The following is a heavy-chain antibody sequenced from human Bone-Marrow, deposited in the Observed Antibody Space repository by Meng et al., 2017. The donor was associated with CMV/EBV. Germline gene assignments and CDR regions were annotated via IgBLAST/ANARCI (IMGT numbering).Heavy chain of an antibody. CDR1: GYSISSGYY. V-gene: IGHV4-38-2*02. Sequence: SETLSLTCTVSGYSISSGYYWGWIRQPPGKGLEWIGSIYHSGSTYYNPSLKSRVTISVDTSKNQFSLKLSSVTAADTAVYYCARDTEYCSSTSCLNWFDPWGHGTLVTVSS. D-gene: IGHD2-2*01. CDR2: IYHSGST. J-gene: IGHJ5*02. CDR3: ARDTEYCSSTSCLNWFDP.